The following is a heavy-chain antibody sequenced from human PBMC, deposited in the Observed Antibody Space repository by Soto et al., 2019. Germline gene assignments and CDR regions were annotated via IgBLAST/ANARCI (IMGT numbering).Heavy chain of an antibody. D-gene: IGHD2-15*01. CDR1: GFTFSSYD. Sequence: DVQLLESGGGLVQPGGSLRLSCAASGFTFSSYDMSWVRQAPGKGLEWVSAISATGGSAFYADSVKGRFTISRDNSKNTVFLQIDSLVTEDTAVYYCAIGTTAVYCFDFWGQGTLVTVSS. CDR3: AIGTTAVYCFDF. CDR2: ISATGGSA. V-gene: IGHV3-23*01. J-gene: IGHJ4*02.